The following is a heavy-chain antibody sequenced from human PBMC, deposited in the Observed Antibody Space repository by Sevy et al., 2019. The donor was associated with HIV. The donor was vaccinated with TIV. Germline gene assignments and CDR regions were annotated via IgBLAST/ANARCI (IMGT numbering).Heavy chain of an antibody. CDR1: GFSFSNYA. D-gene: IGHD3-10*01. V-gene: IGHV3-30*18. Sequence: GGSLRLSCAASGFSFSNYAMHWVRQAPGKGLEWVAVISYEGSDEDYSDSVKGRFTISRDNSKNTLSLQMNSLTVEDTAVYYCAKDMALNYYGSGRYYNTQDGMDVWGRGTTVTVSS. J-gene: IGHJ6*02. CDR2: ISYEGSDE. CDR3: AKDMALNYYGSGRYYNTQDGMDV.